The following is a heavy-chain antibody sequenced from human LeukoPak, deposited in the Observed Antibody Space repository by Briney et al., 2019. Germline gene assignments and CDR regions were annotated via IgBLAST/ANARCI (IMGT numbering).Heavy chain of an antibody. Sequence: GGSLRLSCAASGFTLSSYEMNWVRQAPGKGLEWVSYISSSGSTIYYADSVKGRFTISRDNAKNSLYQQMNSLRAEDTAVYYCASTRTGTLPSGAFDIWGQGTMVTVSS. D-gene: IGHD1-1*01. CDR2: ISSSGSTI. V-gene: IGHV3-48*03. CDR3: ASTRTGTLPSGAFDI. J-gene: IGHJ3*02. CDR1: GFTLSSYE.